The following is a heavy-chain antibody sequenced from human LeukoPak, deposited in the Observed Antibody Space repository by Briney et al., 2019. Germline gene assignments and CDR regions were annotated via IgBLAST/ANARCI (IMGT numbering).Heavy chain of an antibody. V-gene: IGHV4-59*12. Sequence: SETLSLTCTDSGGSISSYYWSWIRQPPGKGLEWIGNIHYSGSTKYNPSLKSRVTISVDTSKNQFSLRVTSLTAADTAVYYCARLGALHDAFDVWGQGTLVTVSS. J-gene: IGHJ3*01. CDR1: GGSISSYY. D-gene: IGHD3-16*01. CDR3: ARLGALHDAFDV. CDR2: IHYSGST.